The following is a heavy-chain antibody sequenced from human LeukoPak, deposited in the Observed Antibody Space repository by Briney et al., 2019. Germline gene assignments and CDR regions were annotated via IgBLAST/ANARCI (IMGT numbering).Heavy chain of an antibody. D-gene: IGHD2-2*01. Sequence: ASVKVSCKASGYTFTGYYMHWVRQAPGQGLEWMGWINPNSGGTNYAQEFQGRVTMTRDTSISTAYMELSRLRSDDTAVYYCARNLHIVVVPAAIDYWGQGTLVTVSS. CDR1: GYTFTGYY. CDR3: ARNLHIVVVPAAIDY. CDR2: INPNSGGT. J-gene: IGHJ4*02. V-gene: IGHV1-2*02.